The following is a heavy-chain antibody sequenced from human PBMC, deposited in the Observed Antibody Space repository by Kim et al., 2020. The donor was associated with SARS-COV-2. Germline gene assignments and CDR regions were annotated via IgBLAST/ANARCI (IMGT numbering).Heavy chain of an antibody. Sequence: GGSLRLSCAASGFTFSNYAMSWVRQAPGKGLEWVSVIYSDSTATFYTDSVKGRFTVSRDNSKHTLYLQMNGLRAEDTATYYCAKDHFRSADDYLGLGTLVTVSS. CDR2: IYSDSTAT. D-gene: IGHD3-3*02. CDR3: AKDHFRSADDY. CDR1: GFTFSNYA. J-gene: IGHJ4*02. V-gene: IGHV3-23*03.